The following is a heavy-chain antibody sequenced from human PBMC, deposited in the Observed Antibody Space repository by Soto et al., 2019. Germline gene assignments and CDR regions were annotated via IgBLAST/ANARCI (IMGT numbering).Heavy chain of an antibody. V-gene: IGHV1-3*01. D-gene: IGHD4-4*01. CDR1: GYTFTSYA. CDR3: GRGQGYYSTLPHGHYHYGMDV. Sequence: QVQLVQSGAEVKKPGASVKVSCKASGYTFTSYAMHWVRQAPGQRLEWMGWINAGNGNTKYSQKFQGRVTITRDTPASTAYMELSSLRLEDRAVNYCGRGQGYYSTLPHGHYHYGMDVWAKGPRSPSP. J-gene: IGHJ6*02. CDR2: INAGNGNT.